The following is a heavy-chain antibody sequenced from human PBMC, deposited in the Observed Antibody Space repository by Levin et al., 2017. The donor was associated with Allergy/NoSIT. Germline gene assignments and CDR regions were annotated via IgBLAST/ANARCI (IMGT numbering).Heavy chain of an antibody. D-gene: IGHD2/OR15-2a*01. CDR2: IYYDGSA. CDR1: GGSISDDSYY. J-gene: IGHJ6*02. CDR3: AGGPNNPYYYHSGLDV. V-gene: IGHV4-39*07. Sequence: SETLSLTCTVSGGSISDDSYYWAWVRQPPGKGLEWVGSIYYDGSAYYNPSLKTRLTISVDTPKNQFSLRVNSVIAADTAVYYCAGGPNNPYYYHSGLDVWGPGTTVTVSS.